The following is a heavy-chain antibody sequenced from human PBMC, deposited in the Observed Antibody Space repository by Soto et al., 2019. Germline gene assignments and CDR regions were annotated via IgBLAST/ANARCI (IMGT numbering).Heavy chain of an antibody. CDR3: AKPAYYYDSSGYFYYFDY. V-gene: IGHV3-23*01. Sequence: GGSLRLSCAASGFTFSSYAMSWVRQAPGKGLEWVSAISGSGGSTYYADSVKGRFTISRDNSKNTLYLQMNSLRAEDTAVYYCAKPAYYYDSSGYFYYFDYWGQGTRVTVSS. J-gene: IGHJ4*02. CDR2: ISGSGGST. D-gene: IGHD3-22*01. CDR1: GFTFSSYA.